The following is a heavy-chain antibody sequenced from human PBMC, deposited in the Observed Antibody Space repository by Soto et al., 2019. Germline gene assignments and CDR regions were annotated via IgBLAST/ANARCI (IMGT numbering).Heavy chain of an antibody. J-gene: IGHJ5*02. D-gene: IGHD2-2*01. CDR3: ARDFPRYCSSTSCFPRWFDP. CDR2: ISAYNGNT. Sequence: VASVKVSCKASGYTFTSYGINWVRQAPGQGLEWMGWISAYNGNTNYAQKLQGRVTMTTDTSTSTAYMELRSLRSDDTAVYYCARDFPRYCSSTSCFPRWFDPWGQGTLVTVSS. V-gene: IGHV1-18*01. CDR1: GYTFTSYG.